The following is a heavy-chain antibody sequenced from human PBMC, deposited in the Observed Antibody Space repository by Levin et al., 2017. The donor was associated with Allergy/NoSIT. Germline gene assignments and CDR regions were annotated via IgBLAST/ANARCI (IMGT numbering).Heavy chain of an antibody. CDR2: IIPIFGTA. V-gene: IGHV1-69*13. D-gene: IGHD2-2*01. CDR3: ASGWRYCSSTSCSTYYYYGMDV. CDR1: GGTFSSYA. J-gene: IGHJ6*02. Sequence: PSASVKVSCKASGGTFSSYAISWVRQAPGQGLEWMGGIIPIFGTANYAQKFQGRVTITADESTSTAYMELSSLRSEDTAVYYCASGWRYCSSTSCSTYYYYGMDVWGQGTTVTVSS.